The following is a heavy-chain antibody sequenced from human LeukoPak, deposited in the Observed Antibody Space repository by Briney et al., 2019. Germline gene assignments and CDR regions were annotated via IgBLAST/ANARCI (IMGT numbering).Heavy chain of an antibody. J-gene: IGHJ4*02. D-gene: IGHD1-1*01. CDR2: ISNSYGNT. V-gene: IGHV3-23*01. Sequence: GGSLRLSCIASGFTFNSYAMLWVRRAPGKGVEWASTISNSYGNTYYADSVKDRFTISRDNSKNKLYLLMHSPTAEATAIYYCAKATGTLGNWGQGTLVTVSS. CDR3: AKATGTLGN. CDR1: GFTFNSYA.